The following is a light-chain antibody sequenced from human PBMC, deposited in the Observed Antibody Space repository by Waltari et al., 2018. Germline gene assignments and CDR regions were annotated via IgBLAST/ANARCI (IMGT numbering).Light chain of an antibody. V-gene: IGLV1-44*01. CDR2: RNE. CDR3: ASWDDSLNGHWV. CDR1: SSTLGNHV. Sequence: QPALTQPPSACGTPGPRVTLSCSGTSSTLGNHVVNWSQQVPGTATKLLINRNELRPSGVPDLFSASKSGTSASLAISGLQSEDEAEYYCASWDDSLNGHWVFGGGTKVTVL. J-gene: IGLJ3*02.